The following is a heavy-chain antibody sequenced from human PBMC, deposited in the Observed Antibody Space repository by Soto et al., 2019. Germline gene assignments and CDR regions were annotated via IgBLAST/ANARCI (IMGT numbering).Heavy chain of an antibody. D-gene: IGHD3-3*01. Sequence: ASVKVSCKASGGTFSSYAISWVRQAPGQGLERMGGMIPNSGNTGYAQKFQGRVTITRNTSISTAYMELSSLRSEDTAVYYCARQFGVVVNYYYYYMDVWGKGTMVTVSS. CDR3: ARQFGVVVNYYYYYMDV. V-gene: IGHV1-8*03. CDR2: MIPNSGNT. J-gene: IGHJ6*03. CDR1: GGTFSSYA.